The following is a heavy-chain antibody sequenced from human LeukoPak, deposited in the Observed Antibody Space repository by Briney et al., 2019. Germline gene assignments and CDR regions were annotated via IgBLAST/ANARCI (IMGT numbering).Heavy chain of an antibody. Sequence: SETLSLTCTVSGGSISSYYWSWIRQPPGKGLEWIGYIYYSGSTNYNPSLKSQVTISVDTSKNQFSLKLSSVTAADTAVYYCARSGRYYDILTGRQMYFDPWGQGTLVTVSS. CDR3: ARSGRYYDILTGRQMYFDP. CDR1: GGSISSYY. V-gene: IGHV4-59*12. D-gene: IGHD3-9*01. J-gene: IGHJ5*02. CDR2: IYYSGST.